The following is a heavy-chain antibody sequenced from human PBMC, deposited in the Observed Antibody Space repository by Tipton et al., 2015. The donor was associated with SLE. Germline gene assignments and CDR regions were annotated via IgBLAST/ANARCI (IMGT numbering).Heavy chain of an antibody. D-gene: IGHD6-19*01. V-gene: IGHV3-23*01. J-gene: IGHJ4*02. CDR1: GFTFSSYA. CDR2: ISGSGGNT. CDR3: ARDSSGFEWDY. Sequence: GSLRLSCAASGFTFSSYAMSWVRQAPGKGLEWVSAISGSGGNTYYADSVKGRFTISRDNGKNTLYLQMNSLRAEDTAAYYCARDSSGFEWDYWGQGTLVTVSS.